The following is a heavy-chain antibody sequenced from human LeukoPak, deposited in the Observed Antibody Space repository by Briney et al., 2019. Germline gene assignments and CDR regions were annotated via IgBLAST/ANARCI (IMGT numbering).Heavy chain of an antibody. CDR3: ARPGRKWEPNDAFDI. CDR1: GGSISSGDYY. CDR2: IYYSGST. D-gene: IGHD1-26*01. J-gene: IGHJ3*02. Sequence: PSQTLSLTCTVSGGSISSGDYYWSWIRQPPGKGLEWIGYIYYSGSTYYNPSLKSRVTISVDTSKNQFSLKLSSVTAADTAVYYCARPGRKWEPNDAFDIWGQGTMVTVPS. V-gene: IGHV4-30-4*08.